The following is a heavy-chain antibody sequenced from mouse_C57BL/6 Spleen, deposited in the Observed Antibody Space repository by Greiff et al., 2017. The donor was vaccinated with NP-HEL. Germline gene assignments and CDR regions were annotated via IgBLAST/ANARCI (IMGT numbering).Heavy chain of an antibody. V-gene: IGHV1-18*01. CDR2: INPNNGGT. CDR3: ARRIGNWYFDV. CDR1: GYTFTDYN. Sequence: VQLQQSGPELVKPGASVKIPCKASGYTFTDYNMDWVKQSHGKSLEWIGDINPNNGGTIYNQKFKGKATLTVDKSSSTAYMELFSLTSEDTAVYYCARRIGNWYFDVWGTGTTVTVSS. J-gene: IGHJ1*03. D-gene: IGHD1-1*02.